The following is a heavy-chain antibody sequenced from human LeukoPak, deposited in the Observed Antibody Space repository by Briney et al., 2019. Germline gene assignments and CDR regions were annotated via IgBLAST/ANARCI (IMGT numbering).Heavy chain of an antibody. V-gene: IGHV3-30*04. CDR2: ISYDGSNK. CDR1: GFTFITYA. Sequence: GGSLRLSCAASGFTFITYAMHWVRQAPGKGLEWVAVISYDGSNKYKADSVKGRFTISRDNSKNTLYLQMNRPRAKDTAVYDRAREREKTYGTHIDDWGQGTLVSASS. CDR3: AREREKTYGTHIDD. D-gene: IGHD3-10*01. J-gene: IGHJ4*02.